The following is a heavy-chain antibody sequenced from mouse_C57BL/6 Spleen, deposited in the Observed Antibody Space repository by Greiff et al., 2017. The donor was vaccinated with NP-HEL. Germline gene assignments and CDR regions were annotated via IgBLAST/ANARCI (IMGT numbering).Heavy chain of an antibody. Sequence: EVKVVESGGGLVKPGGSLKLSCAASGFTFSDYGMHWVRQAPEKGLEWVAYISSGSSTIYYADTVKGRFTISRDNAKNTLFLQMTSLRSEDTAMYYCARRDYYGSSYPYWYFDVWGTGTTVTVSS. J-gene: IGHJ1*03. CDR2: ISSGSSTI. CDR3: ARRDYYGSSYPYWYFDV. D-gene: IGHD1-1*01. V-gene: IGHV5-17*01. CDR1: GFTFSDYG.